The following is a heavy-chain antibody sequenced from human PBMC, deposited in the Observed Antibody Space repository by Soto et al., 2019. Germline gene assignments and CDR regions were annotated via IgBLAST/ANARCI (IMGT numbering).Heavy chain of an antibody. J-gene: IGHJ6*02. CDR2: ISYDGSNK. V-gene: IGHV3-30*18. D-gene: IGHD6-13*01. Sequence: GGSLRLSCAASGFTFSSYVMHWVRQSPGKGLEWVAVISYDGSNKYYADSVKGRFTISRDNSKNTLYLQMNSLRAEDTAVYYCAKEVTLDSSPHPNYYYYGMDVWGQGTTVTVSS. CDR3: AKEVTLDSSPHPNYYYYGMDV. CDR1: GFTFSSYV.